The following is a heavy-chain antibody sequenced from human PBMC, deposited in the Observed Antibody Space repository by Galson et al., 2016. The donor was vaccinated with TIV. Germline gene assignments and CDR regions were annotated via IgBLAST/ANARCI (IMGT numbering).Heavy chain of an antibody. CDR1: GFTFDDYA. CDR2: ITWNSGTI. Sequence: SLRLSCAASGFTFDDYAMHWVRHAPGKGPEWVAGITWNSGTIGYADSVKGRFTISRDNAKKSLYLQMNSLRREDAALYYCVKTNIYLRTVVAVGAFDVWGQGTRVTVSS. D-gene: IGHD2-15*01. V-gene: IGHV3-9*01. CDR3: VKTNIYLRTVVAVGAFDV. J-gene: IGHJ3*01.